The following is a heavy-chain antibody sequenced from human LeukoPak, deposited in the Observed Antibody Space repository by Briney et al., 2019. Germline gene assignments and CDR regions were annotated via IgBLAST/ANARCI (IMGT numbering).Heavy chain of an antibody. J-gene: IGHJ4*02. CDR3: ARDVAAGDKIDY. V-gene: IGHV1-2*02. Sequence: ASVKVSCKTSGYTFTGYYIHWVRQAPGQGLEWMGWINPNSDGTNYAQNFQGRVTMTRDTSINTAYMELNSLRSEDTAVYYCARDVAAGDKIDYWGQGTLVTVSS. CDR1: GYTFTGYY. D-gene: IGHD6-13*01. CDR2: INPNSDGT.